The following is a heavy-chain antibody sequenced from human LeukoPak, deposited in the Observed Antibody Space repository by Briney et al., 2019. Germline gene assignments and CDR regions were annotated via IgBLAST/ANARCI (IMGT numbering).Heavy chain of an antibody. D-gene: IGHD6-13*01. CDR3: ERGYSQYSSSWYEDY. V-gene: IGHV4-39*07. Sequence: SETLSLTCTVSGGSISSSSYYWGWIRQPPGKGLEWIGSIYYSGSTYYNPSLKSRVTISVDTSKNQFSLKLSSVTAADTAVYYCERGYSQYSSSWYEDYWGQGTLVTVSS. CDR2: IYYSGST. J-gene: IGHJ4*02. CDR1: GGSISSSSYY.